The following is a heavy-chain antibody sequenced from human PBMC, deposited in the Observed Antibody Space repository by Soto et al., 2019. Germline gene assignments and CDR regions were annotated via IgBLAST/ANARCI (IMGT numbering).Heavy chain of an antibody. CDR2: MNANSGNT. Sequence: QVQLVQSGAEVKKPGASVKVSCKASGYTFTSYDINWVRQATGQGLELMGWMNANSGNTGYAQKFKGRVTMTRNTCISNDYLELRSLRSEDTAVYYCARGLRRAVAGTERYYFDYWGQGTLVTVSS. D-gene: IGHD6-19*01. CDR1: GYTFTSYD. V-gene: IGHV1-8*01. CDR3: ARGLRRAVAGTERYYFDY. J-gene: IGHJ4*02.